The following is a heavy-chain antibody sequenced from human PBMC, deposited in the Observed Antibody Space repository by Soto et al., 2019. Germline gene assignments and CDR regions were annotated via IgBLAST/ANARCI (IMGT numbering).Heavy chain of an antibody. CDR3: ARDQRETSDAFDI. Sequence: GGSLRLSCAASGFTFSDYYMSWIRQAPGKRLEWVSYISSSASTIYYADSVKGRFTISRDNAKNSLYLQMNSLRAEDTAVYYCARDQRETSDAFDIWGQGTMVTVSS. CDR1: GFTFSDYY. D-gene: IGHD1-26*01. CDR2: ISSSASTI. J-gene: IGHJ3*02. V-gene: IGHV3-11*01.